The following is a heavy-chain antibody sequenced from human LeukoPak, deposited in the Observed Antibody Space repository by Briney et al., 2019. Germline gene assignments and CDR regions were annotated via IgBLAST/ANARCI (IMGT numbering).Heavy chain of an antibody. CDR2: ISYDGSNK. CDR3: AKGGYCSSTSCYALDNSSDY. J-gene: IGHJ4*02. V-gene: IGHV3-30*18. Sequence: GGSLRLSCAASGFTFSSYGMHWVRQAPGKGLEWVAVISYDGSNKYYADSVKGRFTISRDNSKNTLYLQMNSLRAEDTAVYYCAKGGYCSSTSCYALDNSSDYWGQGTLVTVSS. D-gene: IGHD2-2*01. CDR1: GFTFSSYG.